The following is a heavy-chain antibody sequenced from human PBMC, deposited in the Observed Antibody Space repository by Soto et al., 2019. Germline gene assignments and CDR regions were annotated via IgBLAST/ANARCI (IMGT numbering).Heavy chain of an antibody. CDR1: GGSISSYY. D-gene: IGHD6-13*01. V-gene: IGHV4-59*01. Sequence: SETLSLTCTVSGGSISSYYWSWIRQPPGKGLEWIGYIYYSGSTNYNPSLKSRVTISVDTSKNQFSLKLSSVTAADTAVYYCAREGAAAGNYFDYWGQGTLVTVSS. CDR2: IYYSGST. J-gene: IGHJ4*02. CDR3: AREGAAAGNYFDY.